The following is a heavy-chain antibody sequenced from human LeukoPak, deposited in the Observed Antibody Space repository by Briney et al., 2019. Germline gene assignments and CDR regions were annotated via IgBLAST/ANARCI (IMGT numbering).Heavy chain of an antibody. V-gene: IGHV3-30-3*01. J-gene: IGHJ1*01. CDR2: ISYDGSNK. Sequence: PGRSLRLSCAASGFTFSSYAMHWVRQAPGKGLEWVAVISYDGSNKYYADSVKGRFTISRDNFKNTLYLQMNSLRAEDTAVYYCARVSGSYSSYFQHWGQGTLVTVSS. D-gene: IGHD1-26*01. CDR3: ARVSGSYSSYFQH. CDR1: GFTFSSYA.